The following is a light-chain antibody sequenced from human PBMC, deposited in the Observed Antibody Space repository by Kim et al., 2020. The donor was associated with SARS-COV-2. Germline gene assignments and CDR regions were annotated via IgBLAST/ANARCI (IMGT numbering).Light chain of an antibody. V-gene: IGKV3-20*01. CDR1: RSLNGGF. CDR3: QKYDYSPGT. Sequence: LPGDRAALASRASRSLNGGFLARYQVKPGQTPRLLIYSASSKATGVPDRFSGSGSGTDFILPNSRLEPEDVAVYYCQKYDYSPGTFGQGTKVDIK. CDR2: SAS. J-gene: IGKJ1*01.